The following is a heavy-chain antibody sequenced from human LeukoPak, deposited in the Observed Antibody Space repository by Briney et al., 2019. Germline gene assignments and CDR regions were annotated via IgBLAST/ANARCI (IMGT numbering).Heavy chain of an antibody. CDR1: VVSFSGYY. D-gene: IGHD1-26*01. J-gene: IGHJ4*02. V-gene: IGHV4-34*01. CDR3: ARGELRDY. CDR2: INHSGST. Sequence: SETLCLSCAVYVVSFSGYYCSCVPEPPGKGLEWIGEINHSGSTNYNPSLKSRVTISVDTSKNQFSLKLSSVTAADTAVYYCARGELRDYWGQGTLVTVSS.